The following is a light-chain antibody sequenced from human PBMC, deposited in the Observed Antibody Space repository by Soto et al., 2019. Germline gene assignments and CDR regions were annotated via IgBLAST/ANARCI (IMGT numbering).Light chain of an antibody. Sequence: QSVLAQPASVSGSPGQSITISCTGTSNDIGGYKYVSWYQQHPGKVPKLMIYEVTYRPSGVSDRFSGSKSGNTASLTVSGLQAEDEADYYCSSFTSSSTYVFGTGTKVTVL. CDR3: SSFTSSSTYV. J-gene: IGLJ1*01. V-gene: IGLV2-14*01. CDR2: EVT. CDR1: SNDIGGYKY.